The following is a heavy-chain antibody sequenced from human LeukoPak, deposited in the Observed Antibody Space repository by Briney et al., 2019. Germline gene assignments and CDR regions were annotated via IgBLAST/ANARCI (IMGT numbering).Heavy chain of an antibody. J-gene: IGHJ3*02. Sequence: GGSLRLSCAASGFTFSNAWMSWVRQAPGKGLVWVSRINSDGTTTTYADSVQGRFTISRDNAKNTLFLQMNGLAAEDTAVFYCAGGRGGEQPTTSDAFDIWGQGTMVTVSS. D-gene: IGHD6-13*01. CDR3: AGGRGGEQPTTSDAFDI. V-gene: IGHV3-74*01. CDR1: GFTFSNAW. CDR2: INSDGTTT.